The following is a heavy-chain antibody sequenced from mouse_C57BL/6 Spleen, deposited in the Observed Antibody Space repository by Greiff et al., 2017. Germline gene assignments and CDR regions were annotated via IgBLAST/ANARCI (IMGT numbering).Heavy chain of an antibody. CDR2: IYPGSGST. D-gene: IGHD2-2*01. V-gene: IGHV1-55*01. CDR1: GYTFTSYW. J-gene: IGHJ2*01. Sequence: VQLQQPGAELVKPGASVKMSCKASGYTFTSYWITWVKQRPGQGLEWIGDIYPGSGSTNYNEKFKSKATLTVDTSSSTAYMQLSSLTSEDSAVYYCAREDGYDEKAFDYWGQGTTLTVSS. CDR3: AREDGYDEKAFDY.